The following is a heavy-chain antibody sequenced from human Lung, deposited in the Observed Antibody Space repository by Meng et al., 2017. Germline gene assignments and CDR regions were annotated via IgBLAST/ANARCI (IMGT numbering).Heavy chain of an antibody. J-gene: IGHJ5*02. CDR1: GGSISSGGYY. CDR2: IHDSGST. V-gene: IGHV4-31*03. Sequence: QMRLHQWGAGLLKPSETLSLTCTVSGGSISSGGYYWSWIRQHPGKGLEWIGYIHDSGSTYYNPSLKSRVTISADTSKNQFSLKLSSVTAADTAVYYCARASYGSGSPLGESWFDPWGQGTLVTVSS. CDR3: ARASYGSGSPLGESWFDP. D-gene: IGHD3-10*01.